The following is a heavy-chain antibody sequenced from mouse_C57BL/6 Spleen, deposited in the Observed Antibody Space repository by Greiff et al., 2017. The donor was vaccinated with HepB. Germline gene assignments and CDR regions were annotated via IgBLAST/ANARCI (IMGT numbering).Heavy chain of an antibody. V-gene: IGHV1-50*01. D-gene: IGHD2-1*01. CDR2: IDPSDSYT. CDR3: ARVGGNYLFAY. Sequence: VQLQQSGAELVKPGASVKLSCKASGYTFTSYWMQWVKQRPGQGLEWIGEIDPSDSYTNYNQKFKGKATLTVDTSSSTAYMQLSSLTSEDSAVYYCARVGGNYLFAYWGQGTLVTVSA. J-gene: IGHJ3*01. CDR1: GYTFTSYW.